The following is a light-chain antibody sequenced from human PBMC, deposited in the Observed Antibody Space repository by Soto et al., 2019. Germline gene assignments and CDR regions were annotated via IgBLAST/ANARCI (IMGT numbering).Light chain of an antibody. Sequence: EIVLTQSPGTLSLSPGERATVSCRASQSVTSNYLAWYQQKPGQAPRLLVYGASSRATGISDRFSGSGSGTDFTLTISRLEPEYFAVYYCQHYVSPPITFGQGTRLEI. CDR1: QSVTSNY. J-gene: IGKJ5*01. V-gene: IGKV3-20*01. CDR3: QHYVSPPIT. CDR2: GAS.